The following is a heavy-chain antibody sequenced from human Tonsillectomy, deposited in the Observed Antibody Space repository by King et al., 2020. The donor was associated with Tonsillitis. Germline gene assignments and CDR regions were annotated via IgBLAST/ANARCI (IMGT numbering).Heavy chain of an antibody. CDR1: GGSISSAGYY. D-gene: IGHD3-3*01. CDR3: ARDEGIFGVVILMDV. J-gene: IGHJ6*04. CDR2: IYPSGSS. V-gene: IGHV4-61*02. Sequence: VPLQESGPGLVKPSQTLSLTCTVSGGSISSAGYYWSWIRQPAGKGLEWIGRIYPSGSSNYNPSLKSRVSISVDTSKNQLFLKLTSVTAADTAVYYCARDEGIFGVVILMDVWGKGTTVTVSS.